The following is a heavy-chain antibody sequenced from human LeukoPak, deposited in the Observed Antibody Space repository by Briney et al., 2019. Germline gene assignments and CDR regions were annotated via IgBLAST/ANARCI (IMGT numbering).Heavy chain of an antibody. Sequence: PSQTLSLTCTVSGGSISSGSYYWSWIRQPAGKGLEWIGRIYTSGSTNYNPSLKSRVTISVDTSKNQFSLKLSSVTAADTAVYYCARGVESGAVAWNYYYYMDVWGKGTTVTISS. D-gene: IGHD6-19*01. V-gene: IGHV4-61*02. J-gene: IGHJ6*03. CDR2: IYTSGST. CDR3: ARGVESGAVAWNYYYYMDV. CDR1: GGSISSGSYY.